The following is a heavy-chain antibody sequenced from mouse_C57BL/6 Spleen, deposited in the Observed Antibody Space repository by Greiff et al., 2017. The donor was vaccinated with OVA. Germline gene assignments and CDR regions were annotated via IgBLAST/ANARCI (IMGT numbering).Heavy chain of an antibody. J-gene: IGHJ4*01. D-gene: IGHD3-3*01. CDR2: SRNKANDYTT. CDR3: ARDALGAMDY. CDR1: GFTFSDFY. V-gene: IGHV7-1*01. Sequence: EVQVVESGGGLVQSGRSLRLSCATSGFTFSDFYMEWVRQAPGKGLEWIAASRNKANDYTTEYSASVKGRFIVSRDTSQSILYLQMNALRAEDTAIYYCARDALGAMDYWGQGTSVTVSS.